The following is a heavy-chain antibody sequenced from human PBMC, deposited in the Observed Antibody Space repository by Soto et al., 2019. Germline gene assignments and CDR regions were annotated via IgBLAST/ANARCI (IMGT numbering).Heavy chain of an antibody. V-gene: IGHV1-2*04. CDR2: INPNSGGT. CDR3: ARDPSRGSSGWYSGAFDI. Sequence: ASVKVSCKASGYTFTGYYMHWVRQAPGQGLEWMGWINPNSGGTNYAQKFQGWVTMTRDTSISTAYMELSRLRSDDTAVYYCARDPSRGSSGWYSGAFDIWGQGTMVTVSS. J-gene: IGHJ3*02. CDR1: GYTFTGYY. D-gene: IGHD6-19*01.